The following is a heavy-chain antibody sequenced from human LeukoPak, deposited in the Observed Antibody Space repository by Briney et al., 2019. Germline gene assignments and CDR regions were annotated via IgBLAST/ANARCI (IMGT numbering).Heavy chain of an antibody. CDR2: INQDGSET. V-gene: IGHV3-7*01. CDR1: GFTFSSYW. D-gene: IGHD2-2*01. CDR3: ARDCSTTSCSTGYHFDY. J-gene: IGHJ4*02. Sequence: GGSLRLSCAASGFTFSSYWMSWVRQAPGKGLEWVANINQDGSETDYVASVKGRFTISRDNAKNSLYLQMSSLRAEDTAVYYCARDCSTTSCSTGYHFDYWGQGTLVTVSS.